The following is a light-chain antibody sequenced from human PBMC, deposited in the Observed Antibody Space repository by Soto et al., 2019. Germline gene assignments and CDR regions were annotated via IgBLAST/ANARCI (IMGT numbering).Light chain of an antibody. V-gene: IGKV3-11*01. CDR1: QNVGSY. J-gene: IGKJ4*01. CDR2: DAS. CDR3: QQRGNWPLT. Sequence: EIVLTQSPATLSLSPGERATLSCRASQNVGSYLAWYQQKPGQAPRLLIYDASNRATGIPARFSGSGSGTDFTLTFTSLEPEDFAVYDCQQRGNWPLTFGGGTKLEIK.